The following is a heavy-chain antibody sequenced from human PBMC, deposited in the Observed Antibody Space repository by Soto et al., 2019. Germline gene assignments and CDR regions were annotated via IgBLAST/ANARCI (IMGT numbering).Heavy chain of an antibody. J-gene: IGHJ4*02. CDR1: EYSFRIYW. V-gene: IGHV5-10-1*01. Sequence: RGESLKISCQAFEYSFRIYWISWVRQKPGGGLEWMGRVDPNDSFATYSPSFEGHVSISVDKSTNIVYLQWRSLRASDTATYYCARHQSGSGNSNFDFWGQGTPVTSPQ. CDR2: VDPNDSFA. D-gene: IGHD3-10*01. CDR3: ARHQSGSGNSNFDF.